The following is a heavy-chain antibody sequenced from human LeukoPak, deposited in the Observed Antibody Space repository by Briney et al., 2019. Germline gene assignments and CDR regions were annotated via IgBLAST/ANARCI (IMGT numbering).Heavy chain of an antibody. D-gene: IGHD3-9*01. CDR1: GYTFTSYG. V-gene: IGHV1-18*01. J-gene: IGHJ4*02. Sequence: GASVKVSCKASGYTFTSYGISWVRQAPGQGLEWMGWISAYNGNTNYAQKLQGRVTMTTDTSTSTAYMELRSLRSDDTAVYYCARALPYYDILTGVFFFDYWGQGTLVTVSS. CDR3: ARALPYYDILTGVFFFDY. CDR2: ISAYNGNT.